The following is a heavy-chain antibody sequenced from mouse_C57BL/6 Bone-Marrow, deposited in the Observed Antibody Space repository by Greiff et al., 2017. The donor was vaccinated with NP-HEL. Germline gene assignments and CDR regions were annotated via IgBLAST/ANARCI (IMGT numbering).Heavy chain of an antibody. D-gene: IGHD2-1*01. V-gene: IGHV5-6*01. CDR2: ISSGGSYT. J-gene: IGHJ2*01. CDR3: ARLYYGIVDY. Sequence: EVQVVESGGDLVKPGGSLKLSCAASGFTFSSYGMSWVRQTPDKRLEWVATISSGGSYTYYPDSVKGRFTISRDNAKNTLYLQMSSLKSEDTAMYYCARLYYGIVDYWGQGTTLTVSS. CDR1: GFTFSSYG.